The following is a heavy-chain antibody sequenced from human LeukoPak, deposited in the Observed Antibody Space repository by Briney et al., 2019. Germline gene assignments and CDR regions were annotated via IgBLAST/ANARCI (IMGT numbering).Heavy chain of an antibody. D-gene: IGHD2-2*01. V-gene: IGHV4-34*01. Sequence: PSETLSLTCAVYGGSFSGYYWSWIRQPPGKGLGWIGEINHSGSTNYNPSLKSRVTISVDTSKNQFSLKLSSVTAADTAVYYCARGVVRYCSSTSCLYNWFDPWGQGTLVTVSS. CDR1: GGSFSGYY. J-gene: IGHJ5*02. CDR2: INHSGST. CDR3: ARGVVRYCSSTSCLYNWFDP.